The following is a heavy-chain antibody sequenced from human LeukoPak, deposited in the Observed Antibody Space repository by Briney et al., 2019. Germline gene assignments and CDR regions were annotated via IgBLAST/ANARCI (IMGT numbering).Heavy chain of an antibody. CDR2: ISGSGGST. Sequence: GGSLRLSCVASGFTFSSYWMHWVRQAPGKGLEWVSAISGSGGSTYYADSVKGRFTISRDNSKNTLYLQMNSLRAEDTAVYYCAKDPDYGDYGWGQGTLVTVSS. V-gene: IGHV3-23*01. CDR3: AKDPDYGDYG. J-gene: IGHJ4*02. D-gene: IGHD4-17*01. CDR1: GFTFSSYW.